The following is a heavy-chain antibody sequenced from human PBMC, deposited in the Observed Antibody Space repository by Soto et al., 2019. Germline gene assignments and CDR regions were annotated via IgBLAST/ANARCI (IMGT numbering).Heavy chain of an antibody. V-gene: IGHV4-4*02. J-gene: IGHJ6*02. Sequence: QVQLQESGPGLVKPSGTLSLTCAVSGGSISSSNWWSWVRQPPGKGLAWIGEIYHSGSTNYNPSLKSRFTISVDKSRIQVSLKLSSLTAADTVVDYCAMPPGGYYYGMDVWGQGTTVTVSS. CDR1: GGSISSSNW. CDR3: AMPPGGYYYGMDV. CDR2: IYHSGST.